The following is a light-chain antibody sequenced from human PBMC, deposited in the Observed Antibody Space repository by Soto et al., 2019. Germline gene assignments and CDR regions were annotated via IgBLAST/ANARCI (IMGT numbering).Light chain of an antibody. CDR1: QSVDTN. J-gene: IGKJ1*01. V-gene: IGKV3-15*01. CDR2: GAS. Sequence: ETVMTQSPATLSVSPGKRATISCRASQSVDTNLAWYQQKPGQAPRLLIYGASTRAIGIPARFSGSGSGTEFTLTISSLQSEDFAVYYCQQYHNRPPWTFGQGTKVDIK. CDR3: QQYHNRPPWT.